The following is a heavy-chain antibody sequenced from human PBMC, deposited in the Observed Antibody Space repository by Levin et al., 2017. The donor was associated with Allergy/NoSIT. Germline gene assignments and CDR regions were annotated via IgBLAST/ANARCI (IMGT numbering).Heavy chain of an antibody. D-gene: IGHD5-12*01. CDR3: AKGGPSGYDY. V-gene: IGHV3-30*18. CDR2: ISYDGSNK. J-gene: IGHJ4*02. CDR1: GFTFSSYG. Sequence: LSLTCAASGFTFSSYGMHWVRQAPGKGLEWVAVISYDGSNKYYADSVKGRFTISRDNSKNTLYLQMNSLRAEDTAVYYCAKGGPSGYDYWGQGTLVTVSS.